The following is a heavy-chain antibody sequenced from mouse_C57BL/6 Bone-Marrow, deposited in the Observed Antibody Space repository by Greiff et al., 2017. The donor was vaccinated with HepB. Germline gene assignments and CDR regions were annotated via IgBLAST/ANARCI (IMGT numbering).Heavy chain of an antibody. Sequence: FQLQQSGTVLARPGASVKMSCKTSGYTFTSYWMHWVKQRPGQGLEWIGAIYPGNSDTSYNQKFKGKAKLTAVTSASTAYMELSSLTNEDSAVYYCTRPRYYYGSSLDYWGQGTTLTVSS. CDR1: GYTFTSYW. J-gene: IGHJ2*01. CDR2: IYPGNSDT. D-gene: IGHD1-1*01. CDR3: TRPRYYYGSSLDY. V-gene: IGHV1-5*01.